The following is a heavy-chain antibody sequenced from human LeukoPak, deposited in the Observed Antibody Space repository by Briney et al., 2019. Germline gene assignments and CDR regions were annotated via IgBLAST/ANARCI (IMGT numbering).Heavy chain of an antibody. CDR1: GFSLSTSGMR. D-gene: IGHD3-22*01. V-gene: IGHV2-70*04. Sequence: SGPALVKPTQTLTLTCTFSGFSLSTSGMRVSWIRQPPGKALEWLARIDWDDDKFYSTSLKTRLTISKDTSKNQVVLTMTNMDPVDTATYYCARMAYHYDSSGYYAISYFDYWGQGTLVTVSS. J-gene: IGHJ4*02. CDR2: IDWDDDK. CDR3: ARMAYHYDSSGYYAISYFDY.